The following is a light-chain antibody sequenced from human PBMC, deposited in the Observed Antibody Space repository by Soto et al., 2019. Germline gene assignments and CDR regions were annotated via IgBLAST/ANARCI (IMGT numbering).Light chain of an antibody. V-gene: IGKV3-20*01. Sequence: EVVLTQSPGTLSLSRGERATLSCRASERIYSAYLGWYQQKPGQAPRLLIYGTSSRATGIPDRFSGSGSGTDFTLTISRLEPEDFAVYFCQQYGSSPTTFGQGTKVDIK. J-gene: IGKJ1*01. CDR2: GTS. CDR3: QQYGSSPTT. CDR1: ERIYSAY.